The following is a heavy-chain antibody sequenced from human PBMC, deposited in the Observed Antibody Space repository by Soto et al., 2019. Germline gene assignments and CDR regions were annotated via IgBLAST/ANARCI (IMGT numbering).Heavy chain of an antibody. CDR2: IYSGGST. V-gene: IGHV3-53*04. D-gene: IGHD2-2*01. CDR1: GFTVSSNY. Sequence: EVQLVESGGGLVQPGGSLRLSCAASGFTVSSNYMSWVRQAPGKGLEWVSVIYSGGSTYYADSVKGRFTISRHNSNNTLYLQMNSLRAEDTAVYYCARELGYCSSTSCYQDYWGQGTLVTVSS. CDR3: ARELGYCSSTSCYQDY. J-gene: IGHJ4*02.